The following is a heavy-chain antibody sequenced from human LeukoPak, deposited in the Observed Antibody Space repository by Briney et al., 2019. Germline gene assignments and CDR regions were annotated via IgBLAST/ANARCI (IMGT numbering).Heavy chain of an antibody. D-gene: IGHD6-13*01. CDR2: INSDGSST. CDR1: GFTFSSYW. J-gene: IGHJ4*02. V-gene: IGHV3-74*01. Sequence: GGSLRLSCAASGFTFSSYWMHWVRQAPGKGLVWVSRINSDGSSTSYADSVKGRFTISRDNAKNTLHLQMNSLRAEDTAVYYCARGGRSTWYDYWGQGTLVTVSS. CDR3: ARGGRSTWYDY.